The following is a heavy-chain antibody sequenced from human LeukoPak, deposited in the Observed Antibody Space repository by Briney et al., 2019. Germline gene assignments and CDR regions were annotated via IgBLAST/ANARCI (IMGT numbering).Heavy chain of an antibody. V-gene: IGHV1-18*01. CDR1: GYTFTSYG. CDR3: ARDVNYYDSSGYYV. Sequence: ASVKVSCKASGYTFTSYGISWVRQAPGQGLEWMGWISAYNGNTNYAQKPQGRVTMTTDTSTSTAYMELRSLRSDDTAVYYCARDVNYYDSSGYYVWGQGTTVTVSS. CDR2: ISAYNGNT. J-gene: IGHJ6*02. D-gene: IGHD3-22*01.